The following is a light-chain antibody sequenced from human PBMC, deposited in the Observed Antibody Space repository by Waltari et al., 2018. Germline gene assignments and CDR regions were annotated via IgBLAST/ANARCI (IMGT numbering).Light chain of an antibody. J-gene: IGLJ3*02. Sequence: QTVVTQEPSLSVSPGETVTLTCALSSGSLSSTSHPSWYQQSPGQAPRTLVYKTNIRSSGVPDRFSGSVLGNKAALTITGAQADDESDYYCVIYMGSGIWVFGGGTKLTVL. CDR1: SGSLSSTSH. CDR3: VIYMGSGIWV. CDR2: KTN. V-gene: IGLV8-61*01.